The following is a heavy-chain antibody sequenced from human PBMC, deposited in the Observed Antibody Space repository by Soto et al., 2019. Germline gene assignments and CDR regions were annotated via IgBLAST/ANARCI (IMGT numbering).Heavy chain of an antibody. D-gene: IGHD2-21*02. CDR3: ASTGDSYYYYYMDV. CDR1: GFTFSSYS. Sequence: GGSLSLSCAASGFTFSSYSMNWVRQAPGKGLEWVSYISSSSSTIYYADSVKGRFTISRDNAKNSLYLQMNSLRAEDTAVYYCASTGDSYYYYYMDVWGKGTTVTVSS. J-gene: IGHJ6*03. V-gene: IGHV3-48*01. CDR2: ISSSSSTI.